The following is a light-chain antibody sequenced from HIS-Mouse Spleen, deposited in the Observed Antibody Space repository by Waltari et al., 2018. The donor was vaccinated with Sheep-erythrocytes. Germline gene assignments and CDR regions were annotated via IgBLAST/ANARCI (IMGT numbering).Light chain of an antibody. CDR3: CSYAGSYNHV. J-gene: IGLJ1*01. Sequence: QSALTQPRSVSGSPGQSVTISCTRTSRDVGGYNYVSWYQQHPGNAPKLMIYDVSKRPSGVPDRFSGSKSGNTASLTISGLQAEDEADYYCCSYAGSYNHVFATGTKVTVL. V-gene: IGLV2-11*01. CDR2: DVS. CDR1: SRDVGGYNY.